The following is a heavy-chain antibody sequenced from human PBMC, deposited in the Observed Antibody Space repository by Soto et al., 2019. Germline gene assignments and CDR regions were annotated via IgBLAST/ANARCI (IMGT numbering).Heavy chain of an antibody. Sequence: GGSLRLSCAASGFAFSIYAMSWVRQAPGEGLEWVSALSSSSDNTHYADSVKGRFIISRDNSKNTLYLQMNSLRAEDTAVYYCTRLDPNPGWGQGTLVTVSS. V-gene: IGHV3-23*01. J-gene: IGHJ4*02. CDR3: TRLDPNPG. D-gene: IGHD1-1*01. CDR1: GFAFSIYA. CDR2: LSSSSDNT.